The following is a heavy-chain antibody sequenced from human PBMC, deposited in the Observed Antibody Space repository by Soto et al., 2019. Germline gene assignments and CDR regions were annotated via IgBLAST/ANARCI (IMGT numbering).Heavy chain of an antibody. J-gene: IGHJ1*01. D-gene: IGHD6-19*01. CDR2: MNPNTGNA. CDR1: GYTFVDYD. CDR3: ARPRTLNWLVPFNV. V-gene: IGHV1-8*01. Sequence: ASVKVSCKTSGYTFVDYDINWVRQASGQGLEWMGWMNPNTGNAVFAQKFQGRVTMTRNASISTAYMEMSSLRSEDTTIYYCARPRTLNWLVPFNVWGKGPVVTVHS.